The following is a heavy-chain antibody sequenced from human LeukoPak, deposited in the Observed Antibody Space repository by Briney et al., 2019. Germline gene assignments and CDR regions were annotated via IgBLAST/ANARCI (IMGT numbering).Heavy chain of an antibody. J-gene: IGHJ6*03. CDR3: ARTAYYYDSSGYYQPNYYYYYYMDV. CDR2: IYHSGST. Sequence: SETLSLTCTVSGYSISSGYYWGWIRQPPGKGLEWIGSIYHSGSTYYNPSLKSRVTISVDTSKNQFSLKLSSVTAADTAVYYCARTAYYYDSSGYYQPNYYYYYYMDVWGKGTTVTVSS. D-gene: IGHD3-22*01. CDR1: GYSISSGYY. V-gene: IGHV4-38-2*02.